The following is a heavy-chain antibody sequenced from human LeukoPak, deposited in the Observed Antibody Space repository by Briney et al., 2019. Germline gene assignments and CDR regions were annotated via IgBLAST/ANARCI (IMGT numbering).Heavy chain of an antibody. D-gene: IGHD3-10*01. CDR2: IYYSGST. Sequence: SETLSLTCTVSGGSISTYYWSWIRQPPGKGLEWIGYIYYSGSTNYSPSLKSRVTISVDTSKNQFSLRLSSVTAADTAVYYCARAMYYYDGVDIWGQGTMVTVSS. V-gene: IGHV4-59*01. J-gene: IGHJ3*02. CDR3: ARAMYYYDGVDI. CDR1: GGSISTYY.